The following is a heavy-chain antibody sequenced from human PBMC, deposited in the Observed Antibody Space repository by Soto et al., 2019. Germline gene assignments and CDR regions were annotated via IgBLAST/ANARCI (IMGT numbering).Heavy chain of an antibody. Sequence: GGSLRLSCAASGFTFSYAWMNWVRQAPGKGLEWVARIKSKTDGGTTDYAAPVKGRFTISRDDSNNTLYLQMNSLKTEDTAVYYCSPSTYWGQGTLVTVSS. V-gene: IGHV3-15*01. J-gene: IGHJ4*02. CDR3: SPSTY. CDR1: GFTFSYAW. CDR2: IKSKTDGGTT.